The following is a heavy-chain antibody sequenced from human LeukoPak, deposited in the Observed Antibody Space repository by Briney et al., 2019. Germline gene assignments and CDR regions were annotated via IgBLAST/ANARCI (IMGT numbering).Heavy chain of an antibody. D-gene: IGHD2-2*01. CDR3: SWGAYRSGPYQDY. V-gene: IGHV1-18*01. CDR2: ISAYNGNT. J-gene: IGHJ4*02. Sequence: ASVKVSCKSSGYTLNSYGFSWVRQAPGQGLEWMGWISAYNGNTNYAQKLQRRVTMTTDTSTNTAYMELLSLTSDDTAVYYCSWGAYRSGPYQDYWGQGTLVTVSS. CDR1: GYTLNSYG.